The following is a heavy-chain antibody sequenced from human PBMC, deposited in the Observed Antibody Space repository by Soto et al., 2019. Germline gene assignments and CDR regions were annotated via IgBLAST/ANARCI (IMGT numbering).Heavy chain of an antibody. CDR1: GFIFSDYS. J-gene: IGHJ6*02. CDR3: ARAGVGEFPYYYYYAMDV. CDR2: ISRISDFI. Sequence: EVHLVESGGGLVKPGGSLRVSCAASGFIFSDYSMNWVRQAPGKGLEWVSSISRISDFIYYADSVTGRFTISRDNAKNSLYLQMSSLRAEDTDIYYCARAGVGEFPYYYYYAMDVWGQGTPVTVSS. D-gene: IGHD3-10*01. V-gene: IGHV3-21*01.